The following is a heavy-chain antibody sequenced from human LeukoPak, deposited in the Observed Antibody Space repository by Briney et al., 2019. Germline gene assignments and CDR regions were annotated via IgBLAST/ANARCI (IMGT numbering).Heavy chain of an antibody. Sequence: ASVKVSCKASGYTFTSYGISWVRQAPGQGLEWMGWISAYNGNTNYAQKLQGRVTMTTDTSTSTAYMELRSLRSDDTAVYYCARDYCSSTSCYFDYWGQGTLVTVYS. V-gene: IGHV1-18*01. J-gene: IGHJ4*02. D-gene: IGHD2-2*01. CDR2: ISAYNGNT. CDR3: ARDYCSSTSCYFDY. CDR1: GYTFTSYG.